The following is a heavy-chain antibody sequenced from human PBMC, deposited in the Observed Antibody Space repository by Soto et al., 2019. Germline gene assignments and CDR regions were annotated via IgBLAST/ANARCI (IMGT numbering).Heavy chain of an antibody. CDR2: IIPLFRTP. CDR3: ARDNDRLQLGGNYYYILDV. CDR1: GGTFSSSA. V-gene: IGHV1-69*12. Sequence: QVQRVQSGAEMKEPGSSVKVSCKTSGGTFSSSAISWLRQAPGQGLEWMGGIIPLFRTPDYAQKFQGRVTIAADESTSTAYMELSSLISEDTAVYYCARDNDRLQLGGNYYYILDVWGQGTTITVSS. J-gene: IGHJ6*02. D-gene: IGHD4-4*01.